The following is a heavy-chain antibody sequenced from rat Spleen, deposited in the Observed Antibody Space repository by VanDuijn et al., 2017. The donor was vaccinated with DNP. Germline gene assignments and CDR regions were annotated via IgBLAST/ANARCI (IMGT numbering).Heavy chain of an antibody. Sequence: EVQLVESGGGLVQPGRSLKLSCAASGLTFSYYAMAWVRQAPTKGLEWVASISNSGSETKYRDSVQGRFTVSRDNGRSTLYLQIDSLRSEDTATYYCARHDYSYSPHWYFDFWGPGTMVTVSS. CDR2: ISNSGSET. D-gene: IGHD1-2*01. J-gene: IGHJ1*01. CDR3: ARHDYSYSPHWYFDF. V-gene: IGHV5S23*01. CDR1: GLTFSYYA.